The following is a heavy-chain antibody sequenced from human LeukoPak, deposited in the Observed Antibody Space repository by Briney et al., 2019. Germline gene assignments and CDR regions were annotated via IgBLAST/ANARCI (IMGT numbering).Heavy chain of an antibody. Sequence: KPSETLSLTCAVYGGSFSGYYCSWIRQPPGKGLEWIGEINHSGSTNYNPSLKSRVTISVDTSKNQFSLKLSSVTAADTAVYYCAKGRRVRNYEYWFDPWGQGTLVTVSS. CDR1: GGSFSGYY. J-gene: IGHJ5*02. V-gene: IGHV4-34*01. CDR3: AKGRRVRNYEYWFDP. D-gene: IGHD4-11*01. CDR2: INHSGST.